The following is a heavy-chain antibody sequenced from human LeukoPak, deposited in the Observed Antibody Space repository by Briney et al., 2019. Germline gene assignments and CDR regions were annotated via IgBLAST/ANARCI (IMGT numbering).Heavy chain of an antibody. D-gene: IGHD3-22*01. CDR1: GGSISSYY. CDR2: IYYSGST. V-gene: IGHV4-59*01. CDR3: ARARYYYDSSGYPYWYFDL. Sequence: LPETLSLTCTVSGGSISSYYWSWLRQPPGKGLEWIGYIYYSGSTNYNPSLKSRVTISVDTSKNQFSLKLSSVTAADTAVYYCARARYYYDSSGYPYWYFDLWGRGTLVTVSS. J-gene: IGHJ2*01.